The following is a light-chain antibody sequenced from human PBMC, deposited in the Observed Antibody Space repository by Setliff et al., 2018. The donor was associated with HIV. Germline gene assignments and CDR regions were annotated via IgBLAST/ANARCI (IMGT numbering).Light chain of an antibody. CDR2: RNN. J-gene: IGLJ1*01. V-gene: IGLV1-44*01. Sequence: QSALTQPPSASGTPGQRVTISCSGSSSNIGSNTVNWYQQLPGTAPKLLIYRNNRRPSGVPDRFSGSKSGTSASLAISGFQSADEADYYCATWDENVNGPVFGSGTKVTVL. CDR1: SSNIGSNT. CDR3: ATWDENVNGPV.